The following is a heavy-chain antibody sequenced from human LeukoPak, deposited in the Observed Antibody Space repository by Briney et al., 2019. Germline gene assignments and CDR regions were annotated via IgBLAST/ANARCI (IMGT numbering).Heavy chain of an antibody. CDR1: GFTVSSNY. CDR2: IYSGGST. J-gene: IGHJ4*02. Sequence: GGSLRLSCAASGFTVSSNYRSWVCQAPGKGVEWGSVIYSGGSTYYADCAKGRFAIPIHNSKTTLYLQMNSPRAEATAVYYCARVSQHYYDSSGYTYWGQGTLVTVSS. CDR3: ARVSQHYYDSSGYTY. D-gene: IGHD3-22*01. V-gene: IGHV3-66*01.